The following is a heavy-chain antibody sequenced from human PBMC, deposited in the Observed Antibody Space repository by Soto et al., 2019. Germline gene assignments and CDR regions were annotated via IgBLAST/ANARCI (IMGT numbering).Heavy chain of an antibody. CDR1: GYSFTSYW. D-gene: IGHD5-18*01. Sequence: GESLKISCKGSGYSFTSYWIGWVRQMPGKGLEWMGIIYPGDSDTRYSPSFQGQVTISADKSISTAYLQWRSLKASDTAMYYCAGTAMVKSGPYYYYGMDVWGQGNPVTVSS. CDR2: IYPGDSDT. CDR3: AGTAMVKSGPYYYYGMDV. J-gene: IGHJ6*02. V-gene: IGHV5-51*01.